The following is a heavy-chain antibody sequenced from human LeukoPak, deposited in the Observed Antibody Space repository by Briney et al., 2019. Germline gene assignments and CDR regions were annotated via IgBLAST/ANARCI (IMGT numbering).Heavy chain of an antibody. D-gene: IGHD1-26*01. CDR1: GFTFSTYA. V-gene: IGHV3-11*01. CDR2: ISSSGSTI. Sequence: GGSLRLSCAASGFTFSTYAMSWVRQAPGKGLEWVSYISSSGSTIYYADSVKGRFTISRDNAKNSLSLQMNSLRAEDTAVYYCARDSLVRGSYPYWGQGTLVTVSS. CDR3: ARDSLVRGSYPY. J-gene: IGHJ4*02.